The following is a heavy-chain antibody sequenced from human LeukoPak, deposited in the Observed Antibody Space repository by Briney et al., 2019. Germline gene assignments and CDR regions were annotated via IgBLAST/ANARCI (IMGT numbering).Heavy chain of an antibody. J-gene: IGHJ4*02. CDR3: ARGLIVVTGTYSDY. D-gene: IGHD3-22*01. CDR1: GGSISSYY. V-gene: IGHV4-59*01. CDR2: IYYSGST. Sequence: SETLSLTCNVSGGSISSYYWSWIRQPPGKGLEWIGYIYYSGSTNYNPSLKSRVTISVDTSKNQFSLKLSSVTAADTAVYYCARGLIVVTGTYSDYWGQGTLVTVSS.